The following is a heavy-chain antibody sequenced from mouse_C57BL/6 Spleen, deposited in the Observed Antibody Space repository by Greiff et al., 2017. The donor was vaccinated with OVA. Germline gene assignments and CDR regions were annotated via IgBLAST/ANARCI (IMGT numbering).Heavy chain of an antibody. V-gene: IGHV5-9-1*02. CDR2: ISSGGDYI. J-gene: IGHJ4*01. Sequence: EVNLVESGEGLVKPGGSLKLSCAASGFTFSSYAMSWVRQTPEKRLEWVAYISSGGDYIYYADTVKGRFTISRDNARNTLYLQMSSLKSEDTAMYYCTRGGYYYGSSQYYYAMDYWGQGTSVTVSS. CDR3: TRGGYYYGSSQYYYAMDY. CDR1: GFTFSSYA. D-gene: IGHD1-1*01.